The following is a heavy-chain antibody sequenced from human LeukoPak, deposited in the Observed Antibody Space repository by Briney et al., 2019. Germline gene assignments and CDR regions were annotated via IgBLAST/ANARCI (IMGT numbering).Heavy chain of an antibody. D-gene: IGHD6-19*01. Sequence: PSETLSLTCTVSGGSISSYYWSWIRQPAGKGLEWIGRIYTSGSTNYNPSLKSRVTMSVDTSKNQFSLKLSSVTAADTAVYYCAREIVSSGLDVWFDPWGQGTLVTVSS. CDR2: IYTSGST. CDR3: AREIVSSGLDVWFDP. J-gene: IGHJ5*02. CDR1: GGSISSYY. V-gene: IGHV4-4*07.